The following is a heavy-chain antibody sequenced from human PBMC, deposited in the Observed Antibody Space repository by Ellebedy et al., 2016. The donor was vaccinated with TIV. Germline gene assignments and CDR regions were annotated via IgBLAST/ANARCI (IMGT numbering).Heavy chain of an antibody. CDR2: AYDIGST. J-gene: IGHJ2*01. V-gene: IGHV4-59*01. CDR3: ATTTGQYYYDSSAYYFNYWYFAV. CDR1: GGSITNFY. Sequence: MPSETLSLTCTVSGGSITNFYGSWIRQPPGKGLEWIGYAYDIGSTNYNPSLESRVTISKDTPKNQFSLKLRSVTPADTAVYYCATTTGQYYYDSSAYYFNYWYFAVWGRGTLVTVAS. D-gene: IGHD3-22*01.